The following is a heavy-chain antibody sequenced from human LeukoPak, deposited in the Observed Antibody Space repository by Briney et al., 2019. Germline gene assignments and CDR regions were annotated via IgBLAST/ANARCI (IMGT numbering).Heavy chain of an antibody. CDR2: ISASGGST. J-gene: IGHJ1*01. CDR3: AKDPAASGTSEYFHH. Sequence: AGGSLRLSCTASGFTFSSYAMSWVRQAPGTGLEWVSVISASGGSTYYADSVKGRFTISRDNSKNTLYLQMNSLRAEDTAVYYCAKDPAASGTSEYFHHWGQGTLVTVSS. V-gene: IGHV3-23*01. CDR1: GFTFSSYA. D-gene: IGHD6-13*01.